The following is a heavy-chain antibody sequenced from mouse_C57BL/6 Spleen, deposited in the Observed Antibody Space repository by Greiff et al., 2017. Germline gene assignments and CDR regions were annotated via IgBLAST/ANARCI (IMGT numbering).Heavy chain of an antibody. CDR1: GYTFTSYW. V-gene: IGHV1-50*01. CDR3: ARTTTVVDY. J-gene: IGHJ2*01. Sequence: QVQLQQPGAELVKPGASVKLSCKASGYTFTSYWMQWVKQRPGQGLEWIGEIDPSDNYTNYNQKFKGKATLTVDTSSSTAYMQLSSLTSEDSAVYYCARTTTVVDYGGQGTTLTVAS. D-gene: IGHD1-1*01. CDR2: IDPSDNYT.